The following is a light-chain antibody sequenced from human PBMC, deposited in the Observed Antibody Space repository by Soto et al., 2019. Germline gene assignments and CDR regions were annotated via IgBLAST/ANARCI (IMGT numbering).Light chain of an antibody. Sequence: SALTQPRSASGTPGQMVTISCSGSSSNIGTSSVHWFQQLPGTAPKLLISATNQRPSGVPERFSGSKSGTSASLAISGLQSEDEADYYCAAWDDSLNGHVFGTGTKVTV. CDR1: SSNIGTSS. CDR3: AAWDDSLNGHV. J-gene: IGLJ1*01. CDR2: ATN. V-gene: IGLV1-44*01.